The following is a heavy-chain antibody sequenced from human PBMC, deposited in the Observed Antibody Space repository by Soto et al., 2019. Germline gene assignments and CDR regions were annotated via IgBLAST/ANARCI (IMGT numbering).Heavy chain of an antibody. Sequence: QVQLVQSGAEVKKPGASVKVSCKASGYTFTSYGISWVRQAPGQGLEWMGWISTYHGNTNYAQKLQGRVTMTTDTSTSTAYMELRSPRSDDTAVYYCARGGYCSSTSCYSGVYYYYGMDVWGQGTTVTVSS. CDR3: ARGGYCSSTSCYSGVYYYYGMDV. CDR2: ISTYHGNT. CDR1: GYTFTSYG. D-gene: IGHD2-2*02. V-gene: IGHV1-18*01. J-gene: IGHJ6*02.